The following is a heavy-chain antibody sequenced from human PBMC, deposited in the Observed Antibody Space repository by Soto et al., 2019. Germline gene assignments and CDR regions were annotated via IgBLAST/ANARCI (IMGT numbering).Heavy chain of an antibody. CDR2: VSHAGNT. CDR3: ARDFKAPNDAWAFDS. CDR1: GASIRSSDW. V-gene: IGHV4-4*02. J-gene: IGHJ4*02. D-gene: IGHD1-1*01. Sequence: SETLSLTCAVSGASIRSSDWWNWVRQPPGKGLGWSREVSHAGNTIYNPSFKSRVFISVDNSRNEFSLTLISVTAADTAVYYCARDFKAPNDAWAFDSWGQGSLVTVSS.